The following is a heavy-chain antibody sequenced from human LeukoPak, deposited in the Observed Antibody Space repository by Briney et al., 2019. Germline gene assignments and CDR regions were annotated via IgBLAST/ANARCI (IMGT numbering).Heavy chain of an antibody. D-gene: IGHD3-9*01. CDR3: ARDSRAYYDILTGNRIDP. CDR1: GFTFSSYG. J-gene: IGHJ5*02. Sequence: QPGGSLRLSCAASGFTFSSYGMHWVRQAPGKGLEWVAVIWYDGSNKYYADSVKGRFTISRDNSKNTLYLQMNSLRAEDTAMYYCARDSRAYYDILTGNRIDPWGQGTLVTVSS. CDR2: IWYDGSNK. V-gene: IGHV3-33*01.